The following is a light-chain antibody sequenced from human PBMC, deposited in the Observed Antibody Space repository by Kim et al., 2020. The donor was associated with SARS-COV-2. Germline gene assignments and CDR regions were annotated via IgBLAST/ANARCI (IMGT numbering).Light chain of an antibody. J-gene: IGKJ2*02. Sequence: ASIGDKVTITCRASHNVGNSLAWFQQKFGRAPSLLIHKASSLESGVPSRFTGAGSGTEFTLTIASLQPDDFANYYCQQYDSLPWTFGPGTKLEI. V-gene: IGKV1-5*03. CDR2: KAS. CDR1: HNVGNS. CDR3: QQYDSLPWT.